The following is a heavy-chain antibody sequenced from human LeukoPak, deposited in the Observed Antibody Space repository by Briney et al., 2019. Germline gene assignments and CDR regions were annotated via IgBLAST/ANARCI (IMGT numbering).Heavy chain of an antibody. D-gene: IGHD6-13*01. CDR3: ARGYQVAAAGMDV. V-gene: IGHV1-2*02. J-gene: IGHJ6*02. Sequence: ASEKVSCKASGYTFTGYYMHWVRQAPGQGLEWMGWINPNSGGTNYAQKFQGRVTMTRDTSISTAYMELSRLRSDDTAVYYCARGYQVAAAGMDVWGQGTTVTVSS. CDR1: GYTFTGYY. CDR2: INPNSGGT.